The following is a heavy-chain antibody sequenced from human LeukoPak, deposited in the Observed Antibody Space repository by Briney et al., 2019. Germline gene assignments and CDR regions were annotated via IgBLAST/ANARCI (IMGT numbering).Heavy chain of an antibody. CDR2: ISVSGTTI. V-gene: IGHV3-11*04. D-gene: IGHD6-25*01. J-gene: IGHJ4*02. CDR1: GFTFSDFH. Sequence: GGSLRLSCAASGFTFSDFHMTWIRQAPGKGLEWVSYISVSGTTIYYVDSVKGRFTISRDNAKDSLYLQMNSLRAEDTGVYYCARGRSGLDYWGQGTLVTVSS. CDR3: ARGRSGLDY.